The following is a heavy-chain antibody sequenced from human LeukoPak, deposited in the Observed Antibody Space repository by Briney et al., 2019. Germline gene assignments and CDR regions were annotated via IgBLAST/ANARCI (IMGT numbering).Heavy chain of an antibody. CDR1: GGSFSGYY. J-gene: IGHJ4*02. V-gene: IGHV4-34*01. CDR2: INHSGST. D-gene: IGHD1-26*01. CDR3: ARGPRRMMGAISPRAGRQPHEGYGFDY. Sequence: PSETLSLACAVYGGSFSGYYWSWIRQPPGKGLEWIGEINHSGSTNYNPSLKSRVTISVDTSKNQFSLKLSSVTAADTAVYYCARGPRRMMGAISPRAGRQPHEGYGFDYWGQGTLVTVSS.